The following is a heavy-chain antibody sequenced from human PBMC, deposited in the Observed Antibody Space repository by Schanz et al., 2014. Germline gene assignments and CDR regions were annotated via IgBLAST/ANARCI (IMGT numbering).Heavy chain of an antibody. D-gene: IGHD5-12*01. CDR3: AREKGHGYSGLS. CDR2: INPSSGGT. CDR1: GYTLTNFD. J-gene: IGHJ5*02. V-gene: IGHV1-2*02. Sequence: QVQLVQSGAEVKKPGASVKVSCKASGYTLTNFDINWVRQAPGQGLEWMGWINPSSGGTNYAQKFQGRVTMTRDPSITTAYMDLSGLTSDDTAVYYCAREKGHGYSGLSWGQGTLLAVSS.